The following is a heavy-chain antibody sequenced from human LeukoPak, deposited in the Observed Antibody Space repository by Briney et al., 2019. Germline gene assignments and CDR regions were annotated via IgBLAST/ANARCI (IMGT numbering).Heavy chain of an antibody. CDR3: ARASGWLPPTFDY. Sequence: SETQSLTCAVYGGSISSYYWSWIRQPPGKGLEWIGYIYYSGSTNYNPSLKSRVTISVDTSKNQFSLKLSSVTAADTAVYYCARASGWLPPTFDYWGQGTLDTVSS. D-gene: IGHD5-24*01. V-gene: IGHV4-59*01. CDR1: GGSISSYY. CDR2: IYYSGST. J-gene: IGHJ4*02.